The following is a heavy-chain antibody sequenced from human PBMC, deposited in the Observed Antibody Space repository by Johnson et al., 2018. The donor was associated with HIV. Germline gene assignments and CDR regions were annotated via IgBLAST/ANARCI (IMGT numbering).Heavy chain of an antibody. CDR1: GLTFTNAW. CDR3: TTEPFAFDI. CDR2: IKSKSDGGTT. Sequence: MLLVESGGGLVKPGGSLRLSCAASGLTFTNAWMNWVRQAPGKGLEWAGRIKSKSDGGTTEYAATVKGRFTISRDDSKTTLYLQMNSLKTEDTAVYYCTTEPFAFDIWGQGTMVTVSS. J-gene: IGHJ3*02. V-gene: IGHV3-15*01.